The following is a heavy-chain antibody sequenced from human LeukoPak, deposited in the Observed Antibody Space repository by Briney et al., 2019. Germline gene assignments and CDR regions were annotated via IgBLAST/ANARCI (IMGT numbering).Heavy chain of an antibody. CDR2: IYFSGST. V-gene: IGHV4-39*01. Sequence: SETLSLTCSVSGAPISSGRDYWGWIRQSPGKGLEWIGSIYFSGSTYYNPSLKSRVTISVDTSKNQFSLKLSSVTAADTAVYYCARLYDFWSGYTFKGYFDYWGQGTLVTVSS. CDR3: ARLYDFWSGYTFKGYFDY. D-gene: IGHD3-3*01. J-gene: IGHJ4*02. CDR1: GAPISSGRDY.